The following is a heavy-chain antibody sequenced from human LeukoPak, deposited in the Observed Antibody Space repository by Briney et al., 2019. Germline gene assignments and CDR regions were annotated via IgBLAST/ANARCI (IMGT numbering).Heavy chain of an antibody. CDR1: GYSFTSYW. V-gene: IGHV5-51*01. CDR3: ARLVSSSWSVTKYYHYMDV. CDR2: IYPGDSDT. J-gene: IGHJ6*03. Sequence: GESLKISCKGSGYSFTSYWIGWVRQMPGKGLEWMGIIYPGDSDTRYSPSFQGQVTISADKSISTAYLQWSSLKASDTAMYYCARLVSSSWSVTKYYHYMDVWGKGNTVTISS. D-gene: IGHD6-13*01.